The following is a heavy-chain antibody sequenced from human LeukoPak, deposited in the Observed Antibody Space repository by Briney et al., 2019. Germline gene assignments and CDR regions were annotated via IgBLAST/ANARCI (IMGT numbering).Heavy chain of an antibody. D-gene: IGHD1-26*01. J-gene: IGHJ4*02. Sequence: SETLSLTCTVFGGSISSYYWSWIRQPPGKGLEWIGYIYHSGTTNYNPSLKSRVTISVDTSKSQFSLKLSSVTAADTAIYYCARNIVGPRQVDYWGQGTLVTVSS. CDR3: ARNIVGPRQVDY. V-gene: IGHV4-59*01. CDR1: GGSISSYY. CDR2: IYHSGTT.